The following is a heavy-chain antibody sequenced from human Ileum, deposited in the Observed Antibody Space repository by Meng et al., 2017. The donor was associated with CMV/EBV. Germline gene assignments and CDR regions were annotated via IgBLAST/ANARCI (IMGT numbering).Heavy chain of an antibody. CDR3: TRGDGDHSSKFDY. Sequence: QVQLVQSGPELREPGASVTISCKTSGYSFITYGINWVRQAPGQRLEWMGWINTNTGNPTYAQDFTGRFVFSLDTSVSTTYLQINSLRTEDSAVYYCTRGDGDHSSKFDYWGQGTLVTVSS. CDR2: INTNTGNP. V-gene: IGHV7-4-1*02. D-gene: IGHD5-24*01. CDR1: GYSFITYG. J-gene: IGHJ4*02.